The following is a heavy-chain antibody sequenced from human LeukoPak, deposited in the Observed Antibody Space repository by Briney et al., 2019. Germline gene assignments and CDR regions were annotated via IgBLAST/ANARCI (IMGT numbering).Heavy chain of an antibody. CDR2: IYPGDSDT. J-gene: IGHJ4*02. CDR3: ASSPYYYDSSGYYGDYYFDY. V-gene: IGHV5-51*01. Sequence: GESLKISCKASGYTFTNYWIGWVRQMPGKGLEWMGIIYPGDSDTRYSPSFQGQVTISADKSISTAYLQWSSLKASDTAMYYCASSPYYYDSSGYYGDYYFDYWGQGTLVTVSS. D-gene: IGHD3-22*01. CDR1: GYTFTNYW.